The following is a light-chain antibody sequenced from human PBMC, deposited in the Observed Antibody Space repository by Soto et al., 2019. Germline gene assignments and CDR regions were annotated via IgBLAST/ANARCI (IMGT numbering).Light chain of an antibody. J-gene: IGKJ2*01. CDR3: QQSYSTMYT. CDR1: QSISSY. CDR2: AAS. Sequence: DIQITQSPSSLSASVGDRFTITCLAIQSISSYLNWYQQKPGKAPKLLIYAASSLQSGVPSRFSGSGSGTDFTLTISSLQPEDFATYYCQQSYSTMYTVGQGTKVEI. V-gene: IGKV1-39*01.